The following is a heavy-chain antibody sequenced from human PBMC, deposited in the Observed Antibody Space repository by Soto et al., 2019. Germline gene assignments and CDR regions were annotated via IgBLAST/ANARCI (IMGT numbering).Heavy chain of an antibody. D-gene: IGHD6-13*01. CDR2: IYYSGST. CDR3: ARGSPRGSSWYVDFGY. J-gene: IGHJ4*02. CDR1: GGSISSGGYY. V-gene: IGHV4-31*03. Sequence: SETLSLTCTVSGGSISSGGYYWSWIRQHPGKGLEWIGYIYYSGSTYYNPSLKSRVTISVDRSKNQFSLKLSSVTAADTAVYYCARGSPRGSSWYVDFGYWGQGTLVTVSS.